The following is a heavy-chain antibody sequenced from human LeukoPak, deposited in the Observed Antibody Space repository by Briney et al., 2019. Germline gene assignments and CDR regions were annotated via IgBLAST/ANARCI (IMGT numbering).Heavy chain of an antibody. J-gene: IGHJ4*02. V-gene: IGHV3-43*02. CDR3: AKDVSGSIDS. Sequence: PGGSLRLSCAASGFIFSDYNMHWVRQVPGKGLEWVSIISGDGGRTSYADSVKGRVTISRYNSKNSLYLQMNSLRTEDTAFYYCAKDVSGSIDSWGQGTLVTVSS. CDR2: ISGDGGRT. D-gene: IGHD5/OR15-5a*01. CDR1: GFIFSDYN.